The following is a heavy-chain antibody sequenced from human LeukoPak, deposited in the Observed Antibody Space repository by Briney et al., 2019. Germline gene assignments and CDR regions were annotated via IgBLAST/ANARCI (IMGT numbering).Heavy chain of an antibody. J-gene: IGHJ5*02. D-gene: IGHD3-22*01. CDR2: ISAYNGNT. V-gene: IGHV1-18*01. CDR3: ARMSYYDSSGDNWFDP. Sequence: ASVKVSCKASGYTFTSYGISWVQQAPGQGLEWMGWISAYNGNTNYARKLQGRVTMTRDTSISTAYMELSSLRSEDTAVYYCARMSYYDSSGDNWFDPWGQGTLVTVSS. CDR1: GYTFTSYG.